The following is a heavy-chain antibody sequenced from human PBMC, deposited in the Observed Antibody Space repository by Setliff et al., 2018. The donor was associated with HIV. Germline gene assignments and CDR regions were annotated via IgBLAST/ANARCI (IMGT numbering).Heavy chain of an antibody. CDR1: GGSISSETFS. J-gene: IGHJ6*02. CDR3: ARGGYYYYFGVDV. CDR2: IYTSGST. V-gene: IGHV4-61*09. D-gene: IGHD3-16*01. Sequence: SETLSLTCTVSGGSISSETFSWNWIRQPAGKGLEWIGHIYTSGSTDYNPSLKSRVTMSVDTSKNQFSLKLSSVTAADTAVYYCARGGYYYYFGVDVWGQGTTVTVSS.